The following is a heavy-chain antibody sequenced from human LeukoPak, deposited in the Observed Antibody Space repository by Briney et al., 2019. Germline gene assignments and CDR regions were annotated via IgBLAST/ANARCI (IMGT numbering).Heavy chain of an antibody. CDR2: INHRGST. D-gene: IGHD3-16*02. CDR3: ASWAYVWWSYRYSRFDY. V-gene: IGHV4-34*01. CDR1: GGSFSGYY. J-gene: IGHJ4*02. Sequence: KPPGTRSLPAAVYGGSFSGYYWSWIRPPPGKGREWSGEINHRGSTIYNPSLKSRVTISVDTSKNQFSLKLSSVTAADTGVYYCASWAYVWWSYRYSRFDYWGQGTLVTVSS.